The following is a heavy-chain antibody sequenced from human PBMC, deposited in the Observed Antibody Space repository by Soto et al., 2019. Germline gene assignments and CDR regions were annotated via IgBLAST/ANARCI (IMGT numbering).Heavy chain of an antibody. J-gene: IGHJ5*02. V-gene: IGHV1-2*02. CDR3: ARGALTVANWFDP. D-gene: IGHD6-19*01. Sequence: QVQLVQSGAEVKKPGASVKVSCKASGYTFTDYYINWERQAPGQGLEWMGWINPNNGVTNYAQKFQGRVTMTRDTSISTAYMDLGRLRFDDTALYYCARGALTVANWFDPWGQGTHVTVSS. CDR2: INPNNGVT. CDR1: GYTFTDYY.